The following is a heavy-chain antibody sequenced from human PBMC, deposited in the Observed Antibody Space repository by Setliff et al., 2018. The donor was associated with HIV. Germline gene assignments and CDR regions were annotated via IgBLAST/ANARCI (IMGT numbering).Heavy chain of an antibody. V-gene: IGHV3-21*01. D-gene: IGHD3-3*01. J-gene: IGHJ4*02. Sequence: GGSLRLSCAASGFTFSNYNMNWVRQAPGKGLEWVSSISSSSSYIYYADSVKGRFTISRVNTKNSLYLQMNSLRAEDTAVYYCARDKEYYNFWSGLFDYWGQGSLVTVSS. CDR1: GFTFSNYN. CDR2: ISSSSSYI. CDR3: ARDKEYYNFWSGLFDY.